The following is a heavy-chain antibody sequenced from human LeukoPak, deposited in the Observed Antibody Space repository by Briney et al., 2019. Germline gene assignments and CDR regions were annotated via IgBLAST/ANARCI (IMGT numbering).Heavy chain of an antibody. D-gene: IGHD2-2*01. CDR2: IIPTLGTA. V-gene: IGHV1-69*13. Sequence: ASVKVSCKASGGTFSSYAISWMRQAPGQGLEWMGGIIPTLGTANYAQKFQGRVTITADESTSTAYMELSSLRSEDTAVYYCARDSRAAIRTYYYYYYMDVWGKGTTVTVSS. J-gene: IGHJ6*03. CDR3: ARDSRAAIRTYYYYYYMDV. CDR1: GGTFSSYA.